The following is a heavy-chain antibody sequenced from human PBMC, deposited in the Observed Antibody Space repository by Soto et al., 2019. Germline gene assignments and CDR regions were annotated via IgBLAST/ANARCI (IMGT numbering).Heavy chain of an antibody. D-gene: IGHD2-15*01. CDR1: GGTFSSYA. Sequence: QVQLVQSGAEVKKPGSSVKVSCKASGGTFSSYAISWVRQAPGHGLEWMGGIIPIFGTANYAQKFQGRVTITADESTSTAYMELSSLRSEDTAVYYCARDGGRYCSGGSCLDYYYYGMDVWGQGTTVTVSS. CDR2: IIPIFGTA. J-gene: IGHJ6*02. CDR3: ARDGGRYCSGGSCLDYYYYGMDV. V-gene: IGHV1-69*12.